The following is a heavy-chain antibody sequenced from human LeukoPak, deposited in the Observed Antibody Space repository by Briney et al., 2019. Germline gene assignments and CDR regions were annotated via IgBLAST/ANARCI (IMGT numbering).Heavy chain of an antibody. CDR3: AKGAAASPSWFLSYRVN. V-gene: IGHV3-23*01. D-gene: IGHD6-6*01. J-gene: IGHJ4*02. CDR1: GFTFSSYG. CDR2: ISDSGHST. Sequence: GGSLRLSCAASGFTFSSYGMYWVRQAPGKGLEWVSGISDSGHSTYYADSVKGRFTISRGNSKDTLYLQMNSLRAEDTAIYYCAKGAAASPSWFLSYRVNWGQGTLVTVSS.